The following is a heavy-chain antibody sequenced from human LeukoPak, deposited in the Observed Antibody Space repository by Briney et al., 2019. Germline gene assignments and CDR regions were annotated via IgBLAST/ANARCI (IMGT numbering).Heavy chain of an antibody. D-gene: IGHD4-17*01. V-gene: IGHV3-21*01. CDR1: RFTFSTYT. CDR2: ISSSSNYI. Sequence: PGGSLRLSCAASRFTFSTYTMNWARQAPGKGLEWVSSISSSSNYIYYADSVKGRFTISRDNAKNSLYLQMNTLRAEDTAVYYCARDRATVTTFDYWGQGTLVTVSS. CDR3: ARDRATVTTFDY. J-gene: IGHJ4*02.